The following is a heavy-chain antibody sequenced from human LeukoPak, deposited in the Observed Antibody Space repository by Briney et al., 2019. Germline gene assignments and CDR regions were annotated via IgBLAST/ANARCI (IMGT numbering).Heavy chain of an antibody. CDR2: INPNSGGT. V-gene: IGHV1-2*02. D-gene: IGHD3-22*01. CDR3: AGLGVYYDSSGTDYFDY. CDR1: GYTFTGYY. Sequence: ASVKVSCKASGYTFTGYYMHWVRQAHGQGLEWMGWINPNSGGTNYAQKFQGRVTMTRDTSISTAYMELSRLRSDDTAVYYCAGLGVYYDSSGTDYFDYWGQGTLVTVSS. J-gene: IGHJ4*02.